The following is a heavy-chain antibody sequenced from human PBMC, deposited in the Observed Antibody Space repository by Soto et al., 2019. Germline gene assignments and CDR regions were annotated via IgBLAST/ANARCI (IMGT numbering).Heavy chain of an antibody. CDR3: ARYITGTTYYYYYGMDV. CDR2: ISAYNGNT. D-gene: IGHD1-20*01. J-gene: IGHJ6*02. CDR1: GYTFTSYG. V-gene: IGHV1-18*01. Sequence: GASVKVSCKASGYTFTSYGISWVRQAPGQGLEWMGWISAYNGNTNYAQKLQGRVTMTTDTSTSTAYMELRSLRSDDTAVYYCARYITGTTYYYYYGMDVWGQGTTVTVSS.